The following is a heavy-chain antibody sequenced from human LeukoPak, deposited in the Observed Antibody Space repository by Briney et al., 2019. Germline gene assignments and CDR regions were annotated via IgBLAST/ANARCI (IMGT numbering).Heavy chain of an antibody. J-gene: IGHJ4*02. CDR1: GFTFSKYW. Sequence: GGSLRLSCAASGFTFSKYWMLWVRQTPGKGLESVSRINTDGTVTTYADSVKGRFTLSRDNADNTMFLQMNSVRDEDTAVYYCATKQWLAPPPDSWGQGTPVTVSS. V-gene: IGHV3-74*01. D-gene: IGHD6-19*01. CDR3: ATKQWLAPPPDS. CDR2: INTDGTVT.